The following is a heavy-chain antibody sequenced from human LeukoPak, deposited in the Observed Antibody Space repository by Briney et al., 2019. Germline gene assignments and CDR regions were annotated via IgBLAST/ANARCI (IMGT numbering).Heavy chain of an antibody. D-gene: IGHD2-2*01. J-gene: IGHJ4*02. CDR2: ISGSGGST. Sequence: QAGGSLRLSCAAFGFTFSSYAMSWVRQAPGKGLEWVSAISGSGGSTYYADSVKGRFTISRDNSKNTLYLQMNSLRAEDTAVYYCAKDLESSTTDFDYWGQGTLVTVSS. V-gene: IGHV3-23*01. CDR3: AKDLESSTTDFDY. CDR1: GFTFSSYA.